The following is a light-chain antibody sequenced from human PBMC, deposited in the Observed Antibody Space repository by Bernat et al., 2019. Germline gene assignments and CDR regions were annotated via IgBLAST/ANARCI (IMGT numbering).Light chain of an antibody. V-gene: IGKV1-39*01. CDR1: QSISSY. CDR3: QQSYSTPWT. CDR2: AAS. Sequence: DIQMTLSPSSLSAFVGDRVTITCRASQSISSYLNWYQQKPGKASKLLIYAASSLQSGVPSRFSGSGSGTAFTLTISSLQPEEFATYYCQQSYSTPWTFGQGTKVEIK. J-gene: IGKJ1*01.